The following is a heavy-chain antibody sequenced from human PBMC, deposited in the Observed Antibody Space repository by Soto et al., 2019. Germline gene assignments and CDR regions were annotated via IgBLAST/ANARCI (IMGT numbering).Heavy chain of an antibody. CDR3: VRTARQGAVAPHWFDR. J-gene: IGHJ5*02. Sequence: SVKVSCKASGGTFSSYAISWVRQAPGQGLEWMGGIIPIFGTANYAQKFQGRVTITADKSTSTAYMELSSLRSEDTAVYYCVRTARQGAVAPHWFDRWGQGTQVTVSS. D-gene: IGHD2-21*02. V-gene: IGHV1-69*06. CDR1: GGTFSSYA. CDR2: IIPIFGTA.